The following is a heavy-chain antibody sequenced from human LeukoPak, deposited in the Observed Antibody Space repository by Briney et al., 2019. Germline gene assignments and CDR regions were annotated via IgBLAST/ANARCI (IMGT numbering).Heavy chain of an antibody. CDR3: ARREAVAATYYYDY. J-gene: IGHJ4*02. CDR2: INGDGRTT. CDR1: GFTFSSYW. V-gene: IGHV3-74*01. Sequence: GGSLRLSCAASGFTFSSYWMHWVRQAPGKGLMWISRINGDGRTTNYADSVQGRFTISRDNAKTTLYLQMNSLTAEDTAVYYCARREAVAATYYYDYWGQGTLVTVSS. D-gene: IGHD6-19*01.